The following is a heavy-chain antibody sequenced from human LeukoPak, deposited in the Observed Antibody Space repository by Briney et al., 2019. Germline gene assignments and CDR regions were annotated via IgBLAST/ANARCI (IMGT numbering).Heavy chain of an antibody. CDR1: GFTLSSYS. J-gene: IGHJ4*02. D-gene: IGHD2-2*01. V-gene: IGHV3-48*02. CDR2: IYRSSSRI. CDR3: ARDKYCSDTNCYGTSFEY. Sequence: GGSLRLSCAASGFTLSSYSMNCVRHAPGKGLEWVSYIYRSSSRIYYADSVKGRFIVSRDNAKNSLFLQMNSLSDEDTAVYYCARDKYCSDTNCYGTSFEYWGQGTLVTVS.